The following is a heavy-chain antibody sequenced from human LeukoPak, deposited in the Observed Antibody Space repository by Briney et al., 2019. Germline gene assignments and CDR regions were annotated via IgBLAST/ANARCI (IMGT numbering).Heavy chain of an antibody. Sequence: SETLSLTCTVSGGSFSSYYWSWIRQPPGKRLEWIGYMHYSGSTSSNPSLSSRVTLSVDTSKNQFSLKVTSVTAAHTAVYYCARAAKGYAWFPEVSAFDIWGQGTMVTVSS. CDR1: GGSFSSYY. V-gene: IGHV4-59*12. D-gene: IGHD3-10*01. J-gene: IGHJ3*02. CDR3: ARAAKGYAWFPEVSAFDI. CDR2: MHYSGST.